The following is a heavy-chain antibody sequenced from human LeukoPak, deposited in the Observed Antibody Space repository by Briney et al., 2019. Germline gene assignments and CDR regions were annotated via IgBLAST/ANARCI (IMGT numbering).Heavy chain of an antibody. CDR2: ISSRGSYI. CDR1: GFTFSSYS. CDR3: ARCLGATRCAFDI. J-gene: IGHJ3*02. D-gene: IGHD1-26*01. V-gene: IGHV3-21*01. Sequence: GGSLRLSCAASGFTFSSYSMNWVRQAPGKGLEWVSSISSRGSYIYYADSVKGRFTISRDNAKNSLYLQMNSLRAEDTAVYYCARCLGATRCAFDIWGQGTMVTVSS.